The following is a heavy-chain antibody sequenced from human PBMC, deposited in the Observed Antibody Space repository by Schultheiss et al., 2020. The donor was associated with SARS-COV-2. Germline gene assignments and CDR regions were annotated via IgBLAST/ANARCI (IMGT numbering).Heavy chain of an antibody. V-gene: IGHV3-74*01. D-gene: IGHD5-12*01. Sequence: GGSLRLSCAASGFSFSSFAMNWVRQAPGKGLVWVSRINSDGSSTSYADSVKGRFTISRDNAKNTLYLQMNSLRAEDTAVYYCARGARDPFDYWGQGTLVTVSS. CDR1: GFSFSSFA. CDR2: INSDGSST. J-gene: IGHJ4*02. CDR3: ARGARDPFDY.